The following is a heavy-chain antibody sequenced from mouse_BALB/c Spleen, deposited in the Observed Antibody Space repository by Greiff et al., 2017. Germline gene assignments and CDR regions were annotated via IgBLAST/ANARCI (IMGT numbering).Heavy chain of an antibody. CDR1: GFTFSSYA. CDR3: ARTTVALYYFDY. D-gene: IGHD1-1*01. V-gene: IGHV5-6-5*01. J-gene: IGHJ2*01. Sequence: EVKLVESGGGLVKPGGSLKLSCAASGFTFSSYAMSWVRQTPEKRLEWVASISSGGSTYYPDSVKGRFTISRDNARNILYLQMSSLRSEDTAMYYCARTTVALYYFDYWGQGTTLTVSS. CDR2: ISSGGST.